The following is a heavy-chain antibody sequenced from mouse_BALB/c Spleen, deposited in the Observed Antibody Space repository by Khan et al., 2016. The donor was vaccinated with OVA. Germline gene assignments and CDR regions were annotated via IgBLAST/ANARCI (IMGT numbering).Heavy chain of an antibody. V-gene: IGHV9-4*02. D-gene: IGHD2-14*01. Sequence: QIQLVQSGPELKKPGETVRISCKASGYTFTTAGIQWVQKMPGKGLKWIGWINTHSGVPKYAEDFKGRFAFSLEISVNTAYLQITNLKTEDTATDFCERGGAAYDRNDGGAMEYWGQGTSVTVSS. J-gene: IGHJ4*01. CDR3: ERGGAAYDRNDGGAMEY. CDR2: INTHSGVP. CDR1: GYTFTTAG.